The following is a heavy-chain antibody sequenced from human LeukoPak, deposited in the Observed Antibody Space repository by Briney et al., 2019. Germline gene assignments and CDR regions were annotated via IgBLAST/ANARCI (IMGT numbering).Heavy chain of an antibody. CDR1: GYTFTSFD. Sequence: ASVKVSCKTSGYTFTSFDINWVRHTTGHGPEWMGWVNCDNENTRYARKFQGRVAITRDTSTRTVYLELNNLSSDDTAMYYCTRGPFLDGNAYNWFDPWGQGTLVTVSS. D-gene: IGHD5-24*01. CDR2: VNCDNENT. V-gene: IGHV1-8*03. J-gene: IGHJ5*02. CDR3: TRGPFLDGNAYNWFDP.